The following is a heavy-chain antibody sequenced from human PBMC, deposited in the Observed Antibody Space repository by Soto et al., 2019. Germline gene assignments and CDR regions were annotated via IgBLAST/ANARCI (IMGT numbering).Heavy chain of an antibody. J-gene: IGHJ4*02. CDR3: ARDVMGATGEYYFDF. D-gene: IGHD1-26*01. V-gene: IGHV4-31*03. Sequence: QVQLQESGPGLVKPAQTLSLTCSVSGDSISSGGYYWSWIRQLPGKGLEWIGFIYYSGTTHYNPSPKSRVTXAXXXSXXQFSLKLSSVTAADTAVYYCARDVMGATGEYYFDFWGQGTLVTVSS. CDR1: GDSISSGGYY. CDR2: IYYSGTT.